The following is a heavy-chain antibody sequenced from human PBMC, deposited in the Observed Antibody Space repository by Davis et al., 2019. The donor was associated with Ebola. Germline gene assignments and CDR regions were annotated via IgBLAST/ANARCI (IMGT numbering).Heavy chain of an antibody. CDR3: ASTPQQPPTAMVHKNYYYYMDV. V-gene: IGHV1-46*01. D-gene: IGHD5-18*01. Sequence: ASVKLSCKASGDTFTSYYMHWVRQAPGQGLEWMGIINPSGSSTSYAQKFQGKVTMTRDTSTSNVYMELSSLRSEKTAVYYRASTPQQPPTAMVHKNYYYYMDVWGKGTTVTVSS. CDR1: GDTFTSYY. CDR2: INPSGSST. J-gene: IGHJ6*03.